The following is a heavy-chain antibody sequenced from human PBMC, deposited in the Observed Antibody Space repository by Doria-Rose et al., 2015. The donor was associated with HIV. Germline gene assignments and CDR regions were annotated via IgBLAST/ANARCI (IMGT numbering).Heavy chain of an antibody. Sequence: QVTLKESGPVLVKPTETLTLTCTVSGVSLSSPGMGVSWIRQPPGKALEWLSYIFSDDERSYTTSLKSRLHSSRGTSKSQVVLTMTDMDPVDTATYYCARIKSSRWYHKYYFDFWGQGTLVIVSA. J-gene: IGHJ4*02. CDR1: GVSLSSPGMG. CDR2: IFSDDER. V-gene: IGHV2-26*01. D-gene: IGHD6-13*01. CDR3: ARIKSSRWYHKYYFDF.